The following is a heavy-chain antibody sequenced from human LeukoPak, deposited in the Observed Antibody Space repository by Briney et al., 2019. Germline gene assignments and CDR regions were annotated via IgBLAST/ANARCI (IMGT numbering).Heavy chain of an antibody. CDR1: GYMFNIYG. CDR3: ARSPPSTGYDRFDI. CDR2: ISAFNGNT. V-gene: IGHV1-18*01. J-gene: IGHJ4*02. Sequence: ASVKVSSKASGYMFNIYGISWVRQAPGQGLEWMGWISAFNGNTNYARNFQDRVTMTTDTSTSTAYMELTSLRSDDTAVYYCARSPPSTGYDRFDIWGQGTLVTVSS. D-gene: IGHD5-12*01.